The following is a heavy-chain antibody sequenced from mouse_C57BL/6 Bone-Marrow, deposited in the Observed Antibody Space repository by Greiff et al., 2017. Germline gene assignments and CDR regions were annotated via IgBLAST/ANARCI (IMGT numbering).Heavy chain of an antibody. D-gene: IGHD2-1*01. Sequence: EVQVVESGGGLVQPGGSLSLSCAASGFTFTDYYMSWVRQPPGKALEWLGFIRNKANGYTTEYSASVKGRFTISRDNSQSILYLQMNALRAEDSATYYCARYSNYLYYFDYWGQGTTLTVSS. CDR1: GFTFTDYY. V-gene: IGHV7-3*01. CDR2: IRNKANGYTT. J-gene: IGHJ2*01. CDR3: ARYSNYLYYFDY.